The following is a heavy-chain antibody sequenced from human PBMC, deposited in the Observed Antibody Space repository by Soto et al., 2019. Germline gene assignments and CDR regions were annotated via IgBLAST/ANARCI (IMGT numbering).Heavy chain of an antibody. J-gene: IGHJ4*02. V-gene: IGHV1-69*01. CDR3: ARHLYDYVWGSYRH. D-gene: IGHD3-16*02. Sequence: QVQLVQSGAEVKETGSSMKVSCKSSGYIFKNYAVTWLRQAPGQGLEWMGGIIPVFGTPDYSQKFRGRVKITADESTSTVYMELRSLTSEDTAVYYCARHLYDYVWGSYRHWGQGTLVTVSS. CDR2: IIPVFGTP. CDR1: GYIFKNYA.